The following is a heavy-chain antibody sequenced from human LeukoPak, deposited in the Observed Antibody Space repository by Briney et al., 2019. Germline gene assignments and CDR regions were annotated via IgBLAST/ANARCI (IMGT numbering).Heavy chain of an antibody. CDR3: ARGQGGDYYDTSGFYFDF. D-gene: IGHD3-22*01. CDR1: GGSISSGGYS. CDR2: IYHSGST. J-gene: IGHJ4*02. V-gene: IGHV4-30-2*01. Sequence: PSETLSLTCAVSGGSISSGGYSWSWIRQPPGKGLEWIGYIYHSGSTYYSPSPKSRVTISVDKSKNQFSLKLSSVTAADTAVYYCARGQGGDYYDTSGFYFDFWGQGTLVIVSS.